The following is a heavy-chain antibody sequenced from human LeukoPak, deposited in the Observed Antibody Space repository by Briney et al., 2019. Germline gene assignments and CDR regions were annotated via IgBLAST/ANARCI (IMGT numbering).Heavy chain of an antibody. V-gene: IGHV1-2*02. CDR3: ARGTRRYWFDP. CDR2: INPNSGGT. D-gene: IGHD3-10*01. J-gene: IGHJ5*02. Sequence: GASVKVSCKASGYTFTGYYMHWVRQAPGQGLEWMGWINPNSGGTNYAQKFQGRVTMTRDTPISTASMALSRLRSGEPPVYYFARGTRRYWFDPWGQGTLVTVSS. CDR1: GYTFTGYY.